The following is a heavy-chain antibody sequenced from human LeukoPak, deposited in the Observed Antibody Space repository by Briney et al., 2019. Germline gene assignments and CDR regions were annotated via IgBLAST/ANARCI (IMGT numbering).Heavy chain of an antibody. J-gene: IGHJ3*02. CDR3: ARAPPLYDSSCSYYEGAFDI. V-gene: IGHV6-1*01. CDR2: TYYRSKWYN. Sequence: SQTLSLTCAISGDSVSSNSAAWNWIRQSPSRGLEWLGRTYYRSKWYNDYAVSVNSRITINPDTSKNQFSLQLYSVTPEDTAVYFCARAPPLYDSSCSYYEGAFDIWGPGTMVTVSS. CDR1: GDSVSSNSAA. D-gene: IGHD3-22*01.